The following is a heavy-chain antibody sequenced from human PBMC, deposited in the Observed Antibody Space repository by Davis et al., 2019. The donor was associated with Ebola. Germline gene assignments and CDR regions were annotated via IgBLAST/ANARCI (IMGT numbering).Heavy chain of an antibody. J-gene: IGHJ4*02. CDR3: ARVRRWELPYFDY. Sequence: PGGSLRLSCAVYGGSFSGYYWSWIRQPPGKGLEWIGYIYYSGSTNYNPSLKSRVTISVDTSKNQFSLKLSSVTAADTAVYYCARVRRWELPYFDYWGQGTLVTVSS. CDR2: IYYSGST. D-gene: IGHD1-26*01. V-gene: IGHV4-59*01. CDR1: GGSFSGYY.